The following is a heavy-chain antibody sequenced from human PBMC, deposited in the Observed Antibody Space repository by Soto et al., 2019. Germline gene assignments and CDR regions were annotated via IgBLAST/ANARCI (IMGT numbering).Heavy chain of an antibody. CDR1: GFTFTNYN. J-gene: IGHJ4*02. Sequence: VQLVESGGGLVKPGGSLRLSCAASGFTFTNYNMNWVRQAPGKGLEWVAVISHDRSNKFFADSVKGRFTISRDNSKNTLYLQMNSLGAEDTAVYYCAKEWSGYDKAWFDWGQGTLVTVSS. V-gene: IGHV3-30*18. CDR2: ISHDRSNK. CDR3: AKEWSGYDKAWFD. D-gene: IGHD5-12*01.